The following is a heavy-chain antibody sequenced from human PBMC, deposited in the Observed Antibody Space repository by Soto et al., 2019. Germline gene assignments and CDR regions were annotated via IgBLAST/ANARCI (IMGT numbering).Heavy chain of an antibody. V-gene: IGHV3-53*01. D-gene: IGHD5-18*01. J-gene: IGHJ4*02. CDR2: IYSGGST. Sequence: GGSLRLSCAASGFTVSSNYMSWVRQAPGKGLEWVSVIYSGGSTYYADSVKGRFTISRDNSKNTLYLQMNSLRAEDTAVYYCARVWDTAMVFDYWGQGTLVTVSS. CDR1: GFTVSSNY. CDR3: ARVWDTAMVFDY.